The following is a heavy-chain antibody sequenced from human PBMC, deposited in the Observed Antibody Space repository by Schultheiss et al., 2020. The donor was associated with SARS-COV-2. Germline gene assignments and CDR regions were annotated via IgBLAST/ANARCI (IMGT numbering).Heavy chain of an antibody. CDR1: GGSISSSSYY. Sequence: SETLSLTCTVSGGSISSSSYYWGWIRQPPGKGLEWIGSIYYSGSTYYNPSLKSRVTISVDTSKNQFSLKLSSVTAADTAVYYCARVGSSSRSWFDPWGQGTLVTVSS. D-gene: IGHD6-13*01. V-gene: IGHV4-39*07. J-gene: IGHJ5*02. CDR2: IYYSGST. CDR3: ARVGSSSRSWFDP.